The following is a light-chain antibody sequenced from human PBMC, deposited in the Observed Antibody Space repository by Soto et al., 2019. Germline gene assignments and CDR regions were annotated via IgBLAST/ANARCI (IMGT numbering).Light chain of an antibody. V-gene: IGKV1-39*01. CDR2: AAS. J-gene: IGKJ5*01. CDR1: QSISSY. CDR3: QQSYSTLIT. Sequence: DIQMTQSPSSLSASVGDRVTITCRASQSISSYLNWYQQKPGKAPKLLIYAASSLQSGVPSRFSGSGSGTDVTITISSLQPEDFATYYCQQSYSTLITFGRGTRLEIK.